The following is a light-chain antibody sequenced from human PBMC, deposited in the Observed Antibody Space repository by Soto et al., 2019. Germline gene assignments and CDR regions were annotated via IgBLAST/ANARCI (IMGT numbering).Light chain of an antibody. CDR2: DAS. J-gene: IGKJ1*01. CDR1: QSISSW. V-gene: IGKV1-5*01. Sequence: QMTQSPSTLSASVGDRVTITCRASQSISSWLAWYQQKPGKAPKLLIYDASSLESGVPSRFSGSGSGTEFTLTISSLQPDDFATYYCQQYNSYSPTFGQGSMVDIK. CDR3: QQYNSYSPT.